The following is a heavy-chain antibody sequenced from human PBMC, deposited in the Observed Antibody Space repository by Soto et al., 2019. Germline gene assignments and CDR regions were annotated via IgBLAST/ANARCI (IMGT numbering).Heavy chain of an antibody. J-gene: IGHJ4*02. V-gene: IGHV3-53*01. CDR3: ARGKWDFDY. D-gene: IGHD1-26*01. Sequence: EVQLVESGGGLIQPGGSLRLSCAASGFTVSSNYMSWVRQAPGKGLEWVSVIYSGGSTYYADYVKVRFTISRDNSKHTLYLHMNSLRAADTAVYYCARGKWDFDYWGQGTLVTVSS. CDR2: IYSGGST. CDR1: GFTVSSNY.